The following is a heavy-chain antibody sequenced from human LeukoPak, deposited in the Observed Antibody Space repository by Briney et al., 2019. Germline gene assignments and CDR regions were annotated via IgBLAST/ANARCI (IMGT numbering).Heavy chain of an antibody. J-gene: IGHJ4*02. CDR2: ISSSSSYT. Sequence: GGSRRLSCAASGFTFSNYNMNWVRQAPGKGLEWVSFISSSSSYTYYADAVKGRFTISRDNAKNSLYLQMSSLRAEDTAVYYCARGLYRGYSGYDHFDFWGQGTLVTVSS. CDR3: ARGLYRGYSGYDHFDF. V-gene: IGHV3-21*01. CDR1: GFTFSNYN. D-gene: IGHD5-12*01.